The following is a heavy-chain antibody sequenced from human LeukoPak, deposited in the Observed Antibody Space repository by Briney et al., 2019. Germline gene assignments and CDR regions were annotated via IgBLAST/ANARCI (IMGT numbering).Heavy chain of an antibody. CDR2: ISSTSTYI. D-gene: IGHD3-10*01. CDR3: ARDPYYYGSGEPYYFDS. CDR1: GFTFSSNS. J-gene: IGHJ4*02. V-gene: IGHV3-21*01. Sequence: PGGFLRLSCAASGFTFSSNSMNWVRQAPGKGLEWVSSISSTSTYIYYADSVKGRFTISRDNAKNSLYLQMNSLRAEDTAVYYCARDPYYYGSGEPYYFDSWGQGTLVTVSS.